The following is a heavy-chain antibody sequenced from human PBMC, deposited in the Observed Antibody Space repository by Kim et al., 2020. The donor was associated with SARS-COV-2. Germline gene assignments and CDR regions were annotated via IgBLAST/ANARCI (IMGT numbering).Heavy chain of an antibody. D-gene: IGHD6-13*01. V-gene: IGHV3-13*04. CDR3: AREMAAGASAFDI. Sequence: GGSLRPSCAASGFSCSDYEIHWVRQITGKGLEWVSAIGTAGDTFYQVSVKGRFTISRETSKNSLYLQMNNLRAADTAVYYCAREMAAGASAFDIWGQG. J-gene: IGHJ3*02. CDR1: GFSCSDYE. CDR2: IGTAGDT.